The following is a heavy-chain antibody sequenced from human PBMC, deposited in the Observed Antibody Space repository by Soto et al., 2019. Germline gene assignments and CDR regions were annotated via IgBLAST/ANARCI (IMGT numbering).Heavy chain of an antibody. CDR3: ARGGPIAVAGTRYGYYSYGMDV. J-gene: IGHJ6*02. V-gene: IGHV1-18*01. D-gene: IGHD6-19*01. Sequence: QVQLVQSGAEVKKPGASVKVSCKASGYTFTSYGISWVRQAPGQGLEWMGWISAYNGNTNYAQKLQGRVTMTTDTSTSTAYMELRSLRSDDTAVYYCARGGPIAVAGTRYGYYSYGMDVWGQGTTVTVSS. CDR1: GYTFTSYG. CDR2: ISAYNGNT.